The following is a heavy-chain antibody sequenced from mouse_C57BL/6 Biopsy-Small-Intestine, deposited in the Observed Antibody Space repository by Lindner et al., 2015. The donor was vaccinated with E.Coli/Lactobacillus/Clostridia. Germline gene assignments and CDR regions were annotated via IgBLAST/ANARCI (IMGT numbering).Heavy chain of an antibody. CDR2: ISSVSDTI. J-gene: IGHJ1*03. CDR1: GFTFSDYG. V-gene: IGHV5-17*01. Sequence: VQLQESGGGLVKPGGSLILSCAASGFTFSDYGVHWVRQAPEKGLEWVAYISSVSDTIYYADTVKGRFTISRDNAKNTLFLQMTSLRSEDTAMYYCARGWYFDVGGTGTPVTVSS. CDR3: ARGWYFDV.